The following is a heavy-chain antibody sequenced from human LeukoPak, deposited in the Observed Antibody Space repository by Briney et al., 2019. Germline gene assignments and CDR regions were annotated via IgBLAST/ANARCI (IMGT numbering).Heavy chain of an antibody. J-gene: IGHJ4*02. Sequence: GESLRISCKGSGYSFTAYWIGWVRQMPGKGLEWMGIIYPADSDTRYSPSFQGQITISADKSISTAYLQWSSLKASDTAMYYCARVTTWGSHPRNFDYWGQGTLVTVSS. D-gene: IGHD7-27*01. CDR1: GYSFTAYW. CDR3: ARVTTWGSHPRNFDY. CDR2: IYPADSDT. V-gene: IGHV5-51*01.